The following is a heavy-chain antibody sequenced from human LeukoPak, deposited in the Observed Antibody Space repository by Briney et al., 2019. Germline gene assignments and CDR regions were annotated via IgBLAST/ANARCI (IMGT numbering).Heavy chain of an antibody. J-gene: IGHJ6*03. CDR1: GGTFSSYA. CDR2: IIPILGIA. CDR3: ARDLSGSYHNYYYYMDV. Sequence: SVKVSCKASGGTFSSYAISWVRQAPGQGLEWMGRIIPILGIANYAQKFQGRVTITADESTSTAYMELSSLRSEDTAVYYCARDLSGSYHNYYYYMDVWGKGTTVTVSS. V-gene: IGHV1-69*04. D-gene: IGHD1-26*01.